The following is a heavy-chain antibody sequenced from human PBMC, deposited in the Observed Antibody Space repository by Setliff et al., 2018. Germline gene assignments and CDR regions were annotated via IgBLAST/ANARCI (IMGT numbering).Heavy chain of an antibody. J-gene: IGHJ4*02. D-gene: IGHD3-22*01. CDR2: IIPILGIA. CDR1: GGTFSSYA. V-gene: IGHV1-69*10. Sequence: SVKVSCKASGGTFSSYAISWVRQAPGQGLEWMGGIIPILGIANYAQKFQGRVTITTDESTSTAYMELSSLRSEDTAVYYCVRVSSQYDSSGYYTYWGQGTLVTVSS. CDR3: VRVSSQYDSSGYYTY.